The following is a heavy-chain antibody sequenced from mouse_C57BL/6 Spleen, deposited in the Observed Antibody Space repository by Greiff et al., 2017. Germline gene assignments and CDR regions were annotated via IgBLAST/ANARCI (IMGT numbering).Heavy chain of an antibody. CDR3: ARCNDYDGFAY. Sequence: QVQLRQPGAELVMPGASVKLSCKASGYTFPSYWMHWVKQRPGQGLAWIGEIEPSDSYTNYNQKFKGKSTLTVDKSSSTAYMQLSSLTSEDSAVYYCARCNDYDGFAYWGQGTLVTVSA. CDR1: GYTFPSYW. CDR2: IEPSDSYT. V-gene: IGHV1-69*01. D-gene: IGHD2-4*01. J-gene: IGHJ3*01.